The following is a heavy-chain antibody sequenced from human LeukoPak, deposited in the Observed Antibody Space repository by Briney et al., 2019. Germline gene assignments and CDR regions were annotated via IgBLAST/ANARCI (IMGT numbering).Heavy chain of an antibody. V-gene: IGHV4-34*01. J-gene: IGHJ5*02. CDR2: INHSGST. CDR3: ARASYDFWSGYPNWFDP. D-gene: IGHD3-3*01. Sequence: PSETLSLTCAVYGGSFSGYYWSWIRQPPGKGQEWIGEINHSGSTNYNPSLKSRVTISVDTSKNQFSLKLSSVTAADTAVYYCARASYDFWSGYPNWFDPWGQGTLVTVSS. CDR1: GGSFSGYY.